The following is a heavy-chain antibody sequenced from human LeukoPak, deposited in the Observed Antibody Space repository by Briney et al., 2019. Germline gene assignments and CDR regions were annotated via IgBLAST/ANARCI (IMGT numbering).Heavy chain of an antibody. Sequence: PGGSLRLSCAASGFTFTNYAMHWVRQAPGKGLEWVAVIRYDGSKKYYADSVKGRFTISRDNAKNSLYLQMNSLRAEDTAVYYCARGDRAAAGTGDYWGQGTLVTVSS. CDR1: GFTFTNYA. CDR2: IRYDGSKK. V-gene: IGHV3-30*04. CDR3: ARGDRAAAGTGDY. D-gene: IGHD6-13*01. J-gene: IGHJ4*02.